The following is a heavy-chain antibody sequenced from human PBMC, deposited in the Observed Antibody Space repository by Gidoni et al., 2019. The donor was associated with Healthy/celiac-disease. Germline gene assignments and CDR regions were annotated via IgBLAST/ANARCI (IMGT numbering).Heavy chain of an antibody. J-gene: IGHJ6*02. CDR2: INSDGSST. Sequence: GFTFSSSWMHWVRQAPGKGLVWVSRINSDGSSTSYADSVKGRFTISRDNAKNTLYLQMNSLRAEDTTVYYCARGNWQLAPSHYYYYGMDVWGQGTTVTVSS. CDR1: GFTFSSSW. CDR3: ARGNWQLAPSHYYYYGMDV. D-gene: IGHD6-6*01. V-gene: IGHV3-74*01.